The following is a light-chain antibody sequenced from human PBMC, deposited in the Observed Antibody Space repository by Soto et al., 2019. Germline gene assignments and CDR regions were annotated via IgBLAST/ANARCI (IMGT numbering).Light chain of an antibody. CDR2: DVS. J-gene: IGLJ2*01. CDR3: CSYAGGYTHAV. V-gene: IGLV2-11*01. CDR1: SSDVGTYNY. Sequence: QSALTQPRSVSGPPGQSVSISCSGTSSDVGTYNYVSWYQQHPGKAPKLMIYDVSKGPSGVPDRFSGSKSGNTASLTISGLQAEDEADYYCCSYAGGYTHAVFGGGTKLTVL.